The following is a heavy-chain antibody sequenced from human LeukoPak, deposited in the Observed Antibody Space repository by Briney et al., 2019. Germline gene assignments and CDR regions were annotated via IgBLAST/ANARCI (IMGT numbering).Heavy chain of an antibody. J-gene: IGHJ1*01. CDR2: IKSDGGT. CDR1: GFTFCNYW. D-gene: IGHD3-22*01. V-gene: IGHV3-74*01. CDR3: ARAPSEIGGYYPEYFRH. Sequence: GGSLRLSCAAAGFTFCNYWMHLVRQAPGKGLVWVSRIKSDGGTNYADSVKGRFTISRDNAKNTVSLQMNSLRAEDTGVYYCARAPSEIGGYYPEYFRHWGQGTLVTVSS.